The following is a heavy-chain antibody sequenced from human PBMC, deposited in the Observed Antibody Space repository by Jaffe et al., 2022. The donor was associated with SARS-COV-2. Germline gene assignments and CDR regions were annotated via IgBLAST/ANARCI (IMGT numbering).Heavy chain of an antibody. J-gene: IGHJ6*02. D-gene: IGHD3-3*02. CDR1: GFTFSNAW. V-gene: IGHV3-15*01. CDR3: TTDFSLLYYYYGMDV. CDR2: IKSKTDGGTT. Sequence: EVQLVESGGGLVKPGGSLRLSCAASGFTFSNAWMSWVRQAPGKGLEWVGRIKSKTDGGTTDYAAPVKGRFTISRDDSKNTLYLQMNSLKTEDTAVYYCTTDFSLLYYYYGMDVWGQGTTVTVSS.